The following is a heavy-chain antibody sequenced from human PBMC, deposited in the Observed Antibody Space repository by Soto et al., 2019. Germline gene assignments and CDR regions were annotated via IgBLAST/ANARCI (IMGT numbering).Heavy chain of an antibody. Sequence: PGESLKISCKGSGYSCTSYWIGWVRQMPGKGLEWMGIIYPGDSDTRYSPSFQGQVTISADKSISTAYLQWSSLKASDTAMYYCARATNYYDSSGYPAPFDYWGQGTLVTVSS. CDR1: GYSCTSYW. V-gene: IGHV5-51*01. CDR3: ARATNYYDSSGYPAPFDY. D-gene: IGHD3-22*01. CDR2: IYPGDSDT. J-gene: IGHJ4*02.